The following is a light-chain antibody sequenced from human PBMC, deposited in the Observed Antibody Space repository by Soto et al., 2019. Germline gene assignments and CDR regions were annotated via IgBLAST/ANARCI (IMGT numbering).Light chain of an antibody. J-gene: IGKJ3*01. CDR1: RDIADY. CDR2: GAS. Sequence: IQMTQSPSSLSASVGDRVTITCRASRDIADYVAWYQQQPGKVPRLLIYGASSLQSGVPSRFSGSGSGTDFTPTISSLQPEDVATYYCQMHNSFPFTFGPGTKVDIK. CDR3: QMHNSFPFT. V-gene: IGKV1-27*01.